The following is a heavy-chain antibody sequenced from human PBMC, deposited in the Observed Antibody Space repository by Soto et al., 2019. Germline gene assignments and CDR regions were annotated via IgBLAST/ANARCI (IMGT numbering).Heavy chain of an antibody. J-gene: IGHJ6*02. CDR3: ATGAYCSGGSCSDYYYYYYGMDL. D-gene: IGHD2-15*01. CDR1: GFTFRSSA. Sequence: GPSVKVSCKTSGFTFRSSAVQWVRQARGQRLEWIGWLVVGTGNTNYAQKFQQRVTISSDRSTNTVSMELSSLTSEDTAVYYCATGAYCSGGSCSDYYYYYYGMDLWGQGTTVTVSS. CDR2: LVVGTGNT. V-gene: IGHV1-58*01.